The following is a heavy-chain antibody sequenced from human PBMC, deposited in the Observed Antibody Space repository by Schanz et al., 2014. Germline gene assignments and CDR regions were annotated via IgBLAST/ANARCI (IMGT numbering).Heavy chain of an antibody. Sequence: QVQLEESGAGLVKPSKTLSLTCTVSGGSISSYYWSWIRQPAGKGLEWIGRIFTSGSTDYNPSLKSRVTMSVDTSKNQFSLKLSSVTAADTAVYYCARDRDAGGYDSWGQGTLVTVSS. CDR2: IFTSGST. CDR3: ARDRDAGGYDS. D-gene: IGHD2-8*02. J-gene: IGHJ5*01. CDR1: GGSISSYY. V-gene: IGHV4-4*07.